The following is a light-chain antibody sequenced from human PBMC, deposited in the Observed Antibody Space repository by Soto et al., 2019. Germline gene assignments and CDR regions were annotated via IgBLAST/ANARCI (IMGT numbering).Light chain of an antibody. J-gene: IGKJ5*01. CDR1: QSSSY. Sequence: EIVLTQSPRTLSLSPGERATLSCRASQSSSYLAWYQQKPGQGPRLLIYGASTRATGIPDRFSGSGSGTDFTLTISSLEPEDFAVYFCHQRNKFGQGTRLEIK. CDR2: GAS. CDR3: HQRNK. V-gene: IGKV3-11*01.